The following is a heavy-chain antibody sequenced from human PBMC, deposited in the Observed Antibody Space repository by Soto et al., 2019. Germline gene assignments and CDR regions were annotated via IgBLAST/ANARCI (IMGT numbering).Heavy chain of an antibody. D-gene: IGHD3-22*01. CDR3: ARDRLRGYDSSGFYS. Sequence: QVQLVQSGAELRKPGASVKVSCKASGYSFSSYGINWVRQAPGQGLEWMGWINTYNGNRNYAQKFEDRVTMTTATSTNTVYMELTSLKYDDTAIYYCARDRLRGYDSSGFYSWGQGTLVTVSS. CDR1: GYSFSSYG. CDR2: INTYNGNR. V-gene: IGHV1-18*01. J-gene: IGHJ4*02.